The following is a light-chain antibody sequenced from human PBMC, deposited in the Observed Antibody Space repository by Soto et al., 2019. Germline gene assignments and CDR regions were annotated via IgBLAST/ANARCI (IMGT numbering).Light chain of an antibody. J-gene: IGKJ1*01. Sequence: EIVLTQSPGTLSLSPGERATLSCRASQSVSSSYLAWYQQKPGQAPRLLIYGASSRATGIPDRFSGSGSGIDFTLPISRLEPEDFAVYYCQQYGSSPRTFGQGTKVEIK. V-gene: IGKV3-20*01. CDR1: QSVSSSY. CDR3: QQYGSSPRT. CDR2: GAS.